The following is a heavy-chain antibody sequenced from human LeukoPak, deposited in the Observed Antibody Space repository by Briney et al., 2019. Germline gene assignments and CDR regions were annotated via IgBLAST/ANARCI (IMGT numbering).Heavy chain of an antibody. CDR3: ARGRGNYGSGSYYYYYYYMDV. CDR2: INHSGST. J-gene: IGHJ6*03. D-gene: IGHD3-10*01. Sequence: PSETLSLTCAVYGGSFSGYYWSWIRQPPGKGLGWIGEINHSGSTNYNPSLKSRVTISVDTSKNQFSLKLSSVTAADTAVYYCARGRGNYGSGSYYYYYYYMDVWGKGTTVTVSS. CDR1: GGSFSGYY. V-gene: IGHV4-34*01.